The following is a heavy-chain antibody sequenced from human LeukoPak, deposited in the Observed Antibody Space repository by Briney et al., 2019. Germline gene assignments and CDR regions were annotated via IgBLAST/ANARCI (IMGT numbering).Heavy chain of an antibody. V-gene: IGHV1-69*13. J-gene: IGHJ4*02. CDR3: ARASQGRWLQLWGFDY. CDR2: IIPIFGTA. D-gene: IGHD5-24*01. CDR1: GGTFSSYA. Sequence: GASVKVSCKASGGTFSSYAISWVRQAPGQGLEWMGGIIPIFGTANYAQKFQGRVTITADESTSTAYMELSSLRSEDTAVYYCARASQGRWLQLWGFDYWGQGTLVTVSS.